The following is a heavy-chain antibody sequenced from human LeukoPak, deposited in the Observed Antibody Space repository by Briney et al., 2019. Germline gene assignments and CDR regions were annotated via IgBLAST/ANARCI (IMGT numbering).Heavy chain of an antibody. J-gene: IGHJ4*02. CDR1: GFTFSTHA. V-gene: IGHV3-23*01. CDR3: AKGPRQQLVTRFDN. CDR2: ISASGGST. Sequence: GGSLRLSCAASGFTFSTHAVSCVRQAPGKGLEWVSDISASGGSTYYADSVKGRFTVSRDNSKNTLYLQMSSLRADDTAVYYCAKGPRQQLVTRFDNWGQGTLVTVSS. D-gene: IGHD6-13*01.